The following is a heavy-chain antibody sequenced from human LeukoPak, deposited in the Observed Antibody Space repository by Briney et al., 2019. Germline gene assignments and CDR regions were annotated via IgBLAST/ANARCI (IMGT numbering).Heavy chain of an antibody. CDR3: ALIMITYGGVLRDDAFDV. CDR1: GFSLITSGVG. CDR2: IYWDNDK. D-gene: IGHD3-16*01. V-gene: IGHV2-5*02. J-gene: IGHJ3*01. Sequence: SGPALVNPTQTLTLTCTFSGFSLITSGVGVGWIRQSPGKALEWVAIIYWDNDKRYSPYLRNRLTIAKDTSNNQVVLVMTNMDPVDTATYFCALIMITYGGVLRDDAFDVWGPGTVVTVSP.